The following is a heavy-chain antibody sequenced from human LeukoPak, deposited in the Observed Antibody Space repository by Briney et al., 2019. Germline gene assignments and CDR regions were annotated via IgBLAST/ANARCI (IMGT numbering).Heavy chain of an antibody. Sequence: GGSLRLSCAASGFTSSGSAMNWVRQAPGKGLEWVSYISTTGSTIRYADSVKGRFTISRDNAKNSLYLQMNSLRAEDTAVYYCAKGDDYGDTLFDYWGQGTLVTVSS. CDR2: ISTTGSTI. CDR3: AKGDDYGDTLFDY. CDR1: GFTSSGSA. J-gene: IGHJ4*02. V-gene: IGHV3-48*03. D-gene: IGHD4-17*01.